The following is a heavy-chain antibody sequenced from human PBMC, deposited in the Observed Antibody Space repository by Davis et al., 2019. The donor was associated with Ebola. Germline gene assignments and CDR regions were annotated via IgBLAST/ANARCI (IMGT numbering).Heavy chain of an antibody. D-gene: IGHD3-3*01. Sequence: SWIRQPPGKGLEWIGEINHSGSTNYNPSLKSRVTISVDTSKNQFSLKLSSVTAADTAVYYCARIDFWSGSGFDPWGQGTLVTVSS. V-gene: IGHV4-34*01. J-gene: IGHJ5*02. CDR3: ARIDFWSGSGFDP. CDR2: INHSGST.